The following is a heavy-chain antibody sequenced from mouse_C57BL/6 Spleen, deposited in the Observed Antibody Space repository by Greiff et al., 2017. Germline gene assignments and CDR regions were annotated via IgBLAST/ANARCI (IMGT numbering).Heavy chain of an antibody. CDR1: GYSFTGYF. Sequence: EVQLQESGPELVKPGDSVKISCKASGYSFTGYFMNWVMQSHGKSLEWIGRINPYNGDTFYNQKFKGKATLTVDKSSSTAHMELRSLTSEDSAVYYCASYYSTLYAMDYWGQGTSVTVSS. J-gene: IGHJ4*01. V-gene: IGHV1-20*01. CDR2: INPYNGDT. CDR3: ASYYSTLYAMDY. D-gene: IGHD2-5*01.